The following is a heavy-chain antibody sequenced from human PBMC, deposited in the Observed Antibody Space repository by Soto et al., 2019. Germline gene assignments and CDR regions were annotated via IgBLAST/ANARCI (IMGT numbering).Heavy chain of an antibody. J-gene: IGHJ6*02. D-gene: IGHD3-10*01. CDR2: ISSSGSTI. CDR3: ARDYYGSGSYYNYYYYGMDV. V-gene: IGHV3-11*01. CDR1: GFTFSDYY. Sequence: VGSLRLSCAASGFTFSDYYMSWIRQAPGKGLEWVSYISSSGSTIYYADSVKGRFTISRDNAKNSLYLQMNSLRAEDTAVYYCARDYYGSGSYYNYYYYGMDVWGQGTTVTISS.